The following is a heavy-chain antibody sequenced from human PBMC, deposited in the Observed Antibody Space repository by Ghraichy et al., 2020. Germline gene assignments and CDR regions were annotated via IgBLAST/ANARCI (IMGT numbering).Heavy chain of an antibody. J-gene: IGHJ3*01. Sequence: GGSLRLSCAASGFTFSTYAMHWVRQAPGKGLEWVAVVSYDGRMKYYADSVKGRFTISRDNSKNTLFVQMNSLRGEDTAIYYCARDLAYASGWNQAFDFWGQGTMVTVSS. V-gene: IGHV3-30*04. CDR1: GFTFSTYA. CDR3: ARDLAYASGWNQAFDF. D-gene: IGHD6-19*01. CDR2: VSYDGRMK.